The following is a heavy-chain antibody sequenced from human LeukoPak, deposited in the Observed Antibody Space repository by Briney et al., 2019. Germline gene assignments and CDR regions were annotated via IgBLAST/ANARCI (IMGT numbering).Heavy chain of an antibody. Sequence: SETLSLTCAVYGGSFSGYYWSWIRQPAGKGLEWLGRIYTSGSTNYNPSLKSRVTMSVDTSKNQFSLKLSSVTAADTAVYYCARETGSGSYDATFFDYWGQGTLVTVSS. CDR1: GGSFSGYY. J-gene: IGHJ4*02. D-gene: IGHD1-26*01. V-gene: IGHV4-4*07. CDR3: ARETGSGSYDATFFDY. CDR2: IYTSGST.